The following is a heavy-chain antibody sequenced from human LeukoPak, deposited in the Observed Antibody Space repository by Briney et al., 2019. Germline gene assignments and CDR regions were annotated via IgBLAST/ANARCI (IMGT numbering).Heavy chain of an antibody. D-gene: IGHD1-26*01. V-gene: IGHV3-23*01. CDR2: LNDASNLI. Sequence: GGSLRLSCAASGFPFSTNAMTWFRQAPGKGLEWVSTLNDASNLIYYADSVKGRFTMSRDNSKNTVYLQMNSLRVDDTATYYCVKESGILPAWYVDNWGQGTLVTVSS. CDR3: VKESGILPAWYVDN. J-gene: IGHJ4*02. CDR1: GFPFSTNA.